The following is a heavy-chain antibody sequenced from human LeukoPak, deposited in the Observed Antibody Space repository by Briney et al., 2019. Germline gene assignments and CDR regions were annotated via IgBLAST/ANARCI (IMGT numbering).Heavy chain of an antibody. D-gene: IGHD5-24*01. CDR1: GFTFSNYG. CDR2: IRSGGTNT. CDR3: AREMRDGYHEGAFDY. V-gene: IGHV3-48*01. Sequence: PGRSLRLSCAASGFTFSNYGMHWVRQAPGKGLEWVSYIRSGGTNTDYTGSVKGRFTISRDNSKNTLYLQMNSLRAEDTAVYYCAREMRDGYHEGAFDYWGQGTLVTVSS. J-gene: IGHJ4*02.